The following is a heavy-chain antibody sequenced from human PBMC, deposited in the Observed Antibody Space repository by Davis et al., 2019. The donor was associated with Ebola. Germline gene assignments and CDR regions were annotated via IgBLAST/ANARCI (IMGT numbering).Heavy chain of an antibody. J-gene: IGHJ5*02. Sequence: PSETLSLTCTVSGGSISSYYWSWIRQPPGKGLEWIGCIFYSGSTNYNPSLKSRLTISVDTSKNQFSLKLSSVTAGDTAVYYCARGPAAGTRWFDPWGQGTLVTVSS. CDR3: ARGPAAGTRWFDP. CDR1: GGSISSYY. V-gene: IGHV4-59*01. CDR2: IFYSGST. D-gene: IGHD6-13*01.